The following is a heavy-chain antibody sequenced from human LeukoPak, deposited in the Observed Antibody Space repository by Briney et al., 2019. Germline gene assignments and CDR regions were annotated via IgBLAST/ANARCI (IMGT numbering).Heavy chain of an antibody. CDR2: INHSGST. V-gene: IGHV4-34*01. CDR3: ARAPENDYYDSSGYYYEYDY. CDR1: GGSFSGYY. Sequence: SETLSLTCAVYGGSFSGYYWSWIRQPPGKGLEWIGEINHSGSTNYNPSLKSRVTISVDTSKNQFSLKLSSVTAADTAVYYCARAPENDYYDSSGYYYEYDYWGQGTLVTVSS. J-gene: IGHJ4*02. D-gene: IGHD3-22*01.